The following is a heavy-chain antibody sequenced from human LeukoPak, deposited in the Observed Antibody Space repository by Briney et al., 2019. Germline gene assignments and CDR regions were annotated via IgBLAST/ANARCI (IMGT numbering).Heavy chain of an antibody. CDR1: GGTFSSYA. J-gene: IGHJ6*03. CDR3: AREGYDFWSGYGFYYYYYMDV. CDR2: IIPIFGTA. Sequence: ASVKVSCKASGGTFSSYAISWVRQAPGQGLEWMGGIIPIFGTANYAQKFQGRVTITADKSTSTAYMELSSLRSEDTAVYYCAREGYDFWSGYGFYYYYYMDVWGKGTTVTVSS. V-gene: IGHV1-69*06. D-gene: IGHD3-3*01.